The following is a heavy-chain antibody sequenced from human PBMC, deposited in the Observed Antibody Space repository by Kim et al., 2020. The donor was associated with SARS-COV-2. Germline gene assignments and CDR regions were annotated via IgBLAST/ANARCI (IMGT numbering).Heavy chain of an antibody. V-gene: IGHV4-34*01. D-gene: IGHD2-15*01. CDR1: GGSFSGYY. J-gene: IGHJ5*02. CDR3: ARGVADIVVVVAATPWFDP. CDR2: INHSGST. Sequence: SETLSLTCAVYGGSFSGYYWSWIRQPPGKGLEWIGEINHSGSTNYNPSLKSRVTISVDTSKNQFSLKLSSVTAADTAVYYCARGVADIVVVVAATPWFDP.